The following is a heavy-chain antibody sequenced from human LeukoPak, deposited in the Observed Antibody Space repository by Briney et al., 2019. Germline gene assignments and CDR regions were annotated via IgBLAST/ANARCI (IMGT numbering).Heavy chain of an antibody. J-gene: IGHJ4*02. V-gene: IGHV5-51*01. CDR2: IYPGDSDT. CDR1: GYSFTSYW. Sequence: KNGESLQISCKGSGYSFTSYWIGWVRQLPGKGLEGMGIIYPGDSDTRYSPSFQGQVTISADKSISTAYLQWSSLKASDTAMYYCARLVVVAATPYYFDYWGQGTLVTVSS. D-gene: IGHD2-15*01. CDR3: ARLVVVAATPYYFDY.